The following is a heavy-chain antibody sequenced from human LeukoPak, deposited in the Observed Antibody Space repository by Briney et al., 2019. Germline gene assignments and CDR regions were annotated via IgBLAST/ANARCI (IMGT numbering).Heavy chain of an antibody. Sequence: SETLSLTFTVSGGSISSYYWSWIRQPPGKGLEWIGYIYYSGSTNYNPSLKSRVTISVDTSKNQFSLKLSSVTAADTAVYYCARSGGSSPNSYYYYYYYMDVWGKGTTVTVSS. D-gene: IGHD6-6*01. V-gene: IGHV4-59*01. CDR2: IYYSGST. CDR1: GGSISSYY. J-gene: IGHJ6*03. CDR3: ARSGGSSPNSYYYYYYYMDV.